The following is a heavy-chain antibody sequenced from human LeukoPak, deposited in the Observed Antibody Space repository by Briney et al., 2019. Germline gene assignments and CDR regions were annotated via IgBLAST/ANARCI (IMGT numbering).Heavy chain of an antibody. CDR1: GYTFTNYY. CDR2: IKPRGGST. Sequence: ASVKVSCKAPGYTFTNYYMHWVRQAPGQGLEWLGIIKPRGGSTTYAQRFEGRVIMTSDVSTSTVYLELISLKYDDTAVYYCARDRYTNFGRWFDPWGQGTQVIVSS. CDR3: ARDRYTNFGRWFDP. D-gene: IGHD3-10*02. V-gene: IGHV1-46*01. J-gene: IGHJ5*02.